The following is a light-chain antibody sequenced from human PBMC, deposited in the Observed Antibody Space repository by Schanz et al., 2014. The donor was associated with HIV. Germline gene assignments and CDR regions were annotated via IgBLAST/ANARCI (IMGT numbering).Light chain of an antibody. Sequence: EIVLTQSPGTLSLSPGEGGTLSCRASQSVSSYLAWYQQKPGQAPTLLIYGASSRATGIPDRFSGSGSGTDFTLTISRLEPEDFATYYCQHYDISRGTFGGGTRVEIK. J-gene: IGKJ4*01. CDR3: QHYDISRGT. CDR1: QSVSSY. CDR2: GAS. V-gene: IGKV3-20*01.